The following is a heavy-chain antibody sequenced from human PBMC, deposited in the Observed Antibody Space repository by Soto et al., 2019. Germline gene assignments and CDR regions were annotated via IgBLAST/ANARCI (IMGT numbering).Heavy chain of an antibody. Sequence: SETLSLTCTVSGGSIGSGGYYWSGIRQHPGKGLEWIGYIYYSGSTYYNPSLKSRVTISVDTSKNQFSLKLSSVTAADTAVSYRASSXQSTVTTFDKWGQGLLVTVS. CDR3: ASSXQSTVTTFDK. D-gene: IGHD4-17*01. CDR2: IYYSGST. V-gene: IGHV4-31*03. CDR1: GGSIGSGGYY. J-gene: IGHJ4*02.